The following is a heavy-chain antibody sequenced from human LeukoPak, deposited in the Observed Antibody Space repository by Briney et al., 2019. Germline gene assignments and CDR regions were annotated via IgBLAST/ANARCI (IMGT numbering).Heavy chain of an antibody. D-gene: IGHD6-19*01. Sequence: SVKVSCKASRGTFSSYALSWGRQAPGHGLEWRGGIIPIFGTANYAQKFQGRVTVTADKSTSTAYMELSSLRSEDTAVYYCASDSISSGWYYFDYWGQGTLVTVSS. CDR1: RGTFSSYA. J-gene: IGHJ4*02. V-gene: IGHV1-69*06. CDR2: IIPIFGTA. CDR3: ASDSISSGWYYFDY.